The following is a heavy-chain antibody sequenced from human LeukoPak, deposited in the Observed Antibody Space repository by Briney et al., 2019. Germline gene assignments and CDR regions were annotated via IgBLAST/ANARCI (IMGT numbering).Heavy chain of an antibody. J-gene: IGHJ3*02. Sequence: SETLSLTCAVSGGSISSGGYSWSWIRQPPGKGLEWIGYIHHSGCTYYNPSLNSRVTISGDRSKNQFSLKLSSVTAADTAVYYCARVGSQRGDAFDIWGQGTMVTVSS. D-gene: IGHD3-16*01. CDR3: ARVGSQRGDAFDI. CDR2: IHHSGCT. V-gene: IGHV4-30-2*01. CDR1: GGSISSGGYS.